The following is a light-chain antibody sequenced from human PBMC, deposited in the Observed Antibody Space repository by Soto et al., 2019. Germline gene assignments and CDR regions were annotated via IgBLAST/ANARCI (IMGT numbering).Light chain of an antibody. Sequence: DIQMTQSPSSVSASVGDRVTITCRASQDITNLLAWFQQKPGEAPSLLIYTASTLHTGVPSRFSGSGSGTDFTLTISSLQPEDFATYYCQQGNSFPLTFGGGTKVEIK. CDR1: QDITNL. CDR3: QQGNSFPLT. J-gene: IGKJ4*01. CDR2: TAS. V-gene: IGKV1-12*01.